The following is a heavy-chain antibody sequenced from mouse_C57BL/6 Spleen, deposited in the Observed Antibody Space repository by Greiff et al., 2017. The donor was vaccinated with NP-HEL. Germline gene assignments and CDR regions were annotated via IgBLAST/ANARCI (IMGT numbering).Heavy chain of an antibody. CDR2: IYPGSGST. CDR1: GYTFTSYW. Sequence: VQLQQSGAELVKPGASVKMSCKASGYTFTSYWITWVKQRPGQGLEWIGDIYPGSGSTNYNEKFKSKATLTVDTSSSTAYMQLSSLTSEDSAVYYCANYYGSSHGYFDVWGTGTTVTVSS. V-gene: IGHV1-55*01. CDR3: ANYYGSSHGYFDV. J-gene: IGHJ1*03. D-gene: IGHD1-1*01.